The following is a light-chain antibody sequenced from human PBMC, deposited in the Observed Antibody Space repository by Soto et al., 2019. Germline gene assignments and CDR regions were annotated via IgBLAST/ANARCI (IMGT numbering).Light chain of an antibody. Sequence: EIVLTQSPGTLSLSPGERATLSCRASQSVSSSYLAWYQQKPGQAPRLLIYGESSRATGIPDRFSGSGSGTDFTLTISRLEPEDFAVYYCQQYGSSPLTFGQGTKVEIK. CDR2: GES. CDR3: QQYGSSPLT. V-gene: IGKV3-20*01. J-gene: IGKJ1*01. CDR1: QSVSSSY.